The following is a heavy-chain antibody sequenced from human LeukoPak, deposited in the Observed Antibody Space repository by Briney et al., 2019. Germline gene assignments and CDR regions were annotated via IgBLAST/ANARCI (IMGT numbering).Heavy chain of an antibody. CDR3: TIESYDSSGYYPDY. CDR2: IRSKAYGGTT. Sequence: PGGSLRLSCTASGFTFGDYAMSWFRQAPGKGLEWVGFIRSKAYGGTTEYAASVKGRFTISRDDSKSIAYLQMNSLKTEDTAVYYCTIESYDSSGYYPDYWGQGTLVTVSS. CDR1: GFTFGDYA. D-gene: IGHD3-22*01. V-gene: IGHV3-49*03. J-gene: IGHJ4*02.